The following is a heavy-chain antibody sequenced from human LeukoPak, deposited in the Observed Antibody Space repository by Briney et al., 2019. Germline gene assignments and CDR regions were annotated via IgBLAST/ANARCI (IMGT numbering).Heavy chain of an antibody. D-gene: IGHD3-10*01. CDR1: GDSINSLDL. V-gene: IGHV3-7*01. J-gene: IGHJ4*02. CDR2: IKQDGSDE. Sequence: RSSETLSLTCTVSGDSINSLDLWSWVRQPPGKGLEWVANIKQDGSDEYYVDSVKGRFTVSKDNAKNSLYLQMNSLRAEDTAVYYCARINNYGSGSYYRFFDYWGQGTLVSVSS. CDR3: ARINNYGSGSYYRFFDY.